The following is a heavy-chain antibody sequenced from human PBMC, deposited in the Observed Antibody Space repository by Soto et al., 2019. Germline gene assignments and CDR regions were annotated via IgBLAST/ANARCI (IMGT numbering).Heavy chain of an antibody. CDR1: GFTFSSYA. CDR3: ARERYDYSNPSGFDP. CDR2: ISYDGSNK. J-gene: IGHJ5*02. V-gene: IGHV3-30-3*01. D-gene: IGHD4-4*01. Sequence: GSLRLSCAASGFTFSSYAMHWVRQAPGKGLEWVAVISYDGSNKYYADSVKGRFTISRDNSKNTLYLQMNSLRAEDTAVYYCARERYDYSNPSGFDPWGQGTLVTVSS.